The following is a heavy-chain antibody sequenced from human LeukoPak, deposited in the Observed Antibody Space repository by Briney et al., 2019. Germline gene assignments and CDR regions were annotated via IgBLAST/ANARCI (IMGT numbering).Heavy chain of an antibody. CDR2: IYHSGST. V-gene: IGHV4-38-2*02. CDR3: ARDTIAVAGTTDDY. CDR1: GGSISSYY. Sequence: SETLSLTCTVSGGSISSYYWGWIRQPPGKGLEWIGSIYHSGSTYYNPSLKSRVTISVDTSKNQFSLKLSSVTAADTAVYYCARDTIAVAGTTDDYWGQGTLVTVSS. J-gene: IGHJ4*02. D-gene: IGHD6-19*01.